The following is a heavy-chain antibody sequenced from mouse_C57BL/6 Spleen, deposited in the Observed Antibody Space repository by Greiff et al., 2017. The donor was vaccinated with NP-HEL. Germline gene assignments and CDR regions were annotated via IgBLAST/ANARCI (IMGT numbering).Heavy chain of an antibody. CDR2: ISGGGGNT. J-gene: IGHJ1*03. CDR3: ARQDTTVVSTDYFDV. D-gene: IGHD1-1*01. V-gene: IGHV5-9*01. CDR1: GFTFSSYT. Sequence: EVMLVESGGGLVKPGGSLKLSCAASGFTFSSYTMSWVRQTPEKRLEWVATISGGGGNTYYPDSVKGRFTISRDNAKNTLYLQMSSLRSEDTALYYCARQDTTVVSTDYFDVWGTGTTVTVSS.